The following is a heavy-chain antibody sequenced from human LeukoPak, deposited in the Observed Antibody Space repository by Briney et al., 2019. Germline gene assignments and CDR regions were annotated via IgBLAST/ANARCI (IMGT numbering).Heavy chain of an antibody. CDR3: ATAVAHYYGSGSYYPYFFDY. D-gene: IGHD3-10*01. CDR1: GYTLTELS. J-gene: IGHJ4*02. Sequence: ASVTVSCKVSGYTLTELSMHWVRQAPGKGLEWMGGFNPEDGETIFAQKFQGRVTMTEDTSTHTAYMELSSLRSEDTAVYYCATAVAHYYGSGSYYPYFFDYWGQGTLVTVSS. CDR2: FNPEDGET. V-gene: IGHV1-24*01.